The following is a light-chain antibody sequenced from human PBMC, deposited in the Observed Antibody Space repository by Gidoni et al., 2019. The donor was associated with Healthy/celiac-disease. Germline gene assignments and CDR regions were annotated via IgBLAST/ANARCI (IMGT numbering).Light chain of an antibody. CDR3: MQALQSPPWT. J-gene: IGKJ1*01. V-gene: IGKV2-28*01. Sequence: DIVMTQSPLSLPVTPGEPASSSCKPSQSLLHSNGYNYLDWYLQKPGQSPQLLIYLGSNRASGVPDRFSGSGSGTDFTLKISRVEAEDVGVYYCMQALQSPPWTFXXXTKVEIK. CDR1: QSLLHSNGYNY. CDR2: LGS.